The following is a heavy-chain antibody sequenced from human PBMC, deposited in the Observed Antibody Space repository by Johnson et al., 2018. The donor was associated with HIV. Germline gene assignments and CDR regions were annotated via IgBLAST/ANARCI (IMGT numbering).Heavy chain of an antibody. J-gene: IGHJ3*02. Sequence: EQLVESGGGLVQPGGSLRLSCAASGFTFSSYEMNWVRPAPGKGLAWVSYISSSGSTIYYAASVKGRFTISRDNAKNSLYLQMNSLRAEDTALYYCARDVIVLVVYAKVGAFDIWGQGTMVTVSS. V-gene: IGHV3-48*03. D-gene: IGHD2-8*02. CDR1: GFTFSSYE. CDR2: ISSSGSTI. CDR3: ARDVIVLVVYAKVGAFDI.